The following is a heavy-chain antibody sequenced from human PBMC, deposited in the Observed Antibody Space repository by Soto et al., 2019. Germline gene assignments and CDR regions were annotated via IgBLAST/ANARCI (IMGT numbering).Heavy chain of an antibody. CDR2: INAGNGNT. D-gene: IGHD4-4*01. J-gene: IGHJ4*02. CDR1: GYTFTSYA. V-gene: IGHV1-3*01. Sequence: ASVKVSCKASGYTFTSYAMHWVRQAPGQRLEWMGWINAGNGNTKYSQKFQGRVTITRDTSASTAYMELSSLRSEDTAVYYCASRSNYVLAFDYSGQGSLVIVSS. CDR3: ASRSNYVLAFDY.